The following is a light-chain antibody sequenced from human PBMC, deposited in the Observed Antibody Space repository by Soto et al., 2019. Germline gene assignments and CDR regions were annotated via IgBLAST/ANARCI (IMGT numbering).Light chain of an antibody. V-gene: IGKV3-20*01. J-gene: IGKJ1*01. Sequence: EIVLTQSPGTLSLSPGERATLSCRASQSVSSNYLAWYQRKPGQAPRLLIYGASRGASDIPNRFSGGASGTDFTLTIARLEPEDFAVYYWQQYGSSPPTFGQGTKVEI. CDR2: GAS. CDR1: QSVSSNY. CDR3: QQYGSSPPT.